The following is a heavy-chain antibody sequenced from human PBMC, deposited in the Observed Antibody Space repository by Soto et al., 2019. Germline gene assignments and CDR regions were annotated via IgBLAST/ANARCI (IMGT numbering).Heavy chain of an antibody. CDR2: LYNSGVT. D-gene: IGHD3-22*01. CDR1: GFSVSGNY. Sequence: PGGSLRLSFAVSGFSVSGNYMTWVRQSPGKGLDWVSILYNSGVTYYKDSVKGRFTVSRDASKNIVYLQMKSLRVEDTAIYYCATDRGFSDSSGYGGYDYWGQGTLATVSS. CDR3: ATDRGFSDSSGYGGYDY. V-gene: IGHV3-53*01. J-gene: IGHJ4*02.